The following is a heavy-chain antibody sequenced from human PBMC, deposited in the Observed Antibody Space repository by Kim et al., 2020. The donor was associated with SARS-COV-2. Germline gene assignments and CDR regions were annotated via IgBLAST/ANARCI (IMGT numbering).Heavy chain of an antibody. CDR3: AREMIGLTVVRTHNWFDP. Sequence: KGRVTIAVDTSKNKFSLKLSSVTAADTAVYYCAREMIGLTVVRTHNWFDPWGQGTLVTVSS. D-gene: IGHD3-10*01. J-gene: IGHJ5*02. V-gene: IGHV4-31*02.